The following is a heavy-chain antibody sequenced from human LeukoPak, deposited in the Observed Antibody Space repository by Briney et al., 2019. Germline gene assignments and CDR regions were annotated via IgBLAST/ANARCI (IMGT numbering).Heavy chain of an antibody. CDR2: ISSSSSYI. Sequence: NPGGSLRLSCAASGFTFSSYSMNWVRQAPGKGLEWVSSISSSSSYIYYADSVKGRFTISRDNAKNSLYLQMNSLRAEDTAVYYCARDKGYSGYESMGDYWGQGTLVTVSS. V-gene: IGHV3-21*01. CDR3: ARDKGYSGYESMGDY. CDR1: GFTFSSYS. D-gene: IGHD5-12*01. J-gene: IGHJ4*02.